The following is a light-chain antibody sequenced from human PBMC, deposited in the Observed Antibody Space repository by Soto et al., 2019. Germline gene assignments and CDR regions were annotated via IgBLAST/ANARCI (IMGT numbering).Light chain of an antibody. Sequence: EIVMHQSPATLSVSPGERGTLSCRASQRVGINLAWYQQKPGQAPRLLIYSASSRATGIPDRFSGSGSGTHFTLTISRLEPEDFAVYYCQQYGIVFGPGTKVDIK. J-gene: IGKJ3*01. V-gene: IGKV3-20*01. CDR2: SAS. CDR3: QQYGIV. CDR1: QRVGIN.